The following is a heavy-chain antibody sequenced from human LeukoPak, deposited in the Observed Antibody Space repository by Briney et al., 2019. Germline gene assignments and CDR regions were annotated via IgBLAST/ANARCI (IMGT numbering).Heavy chain of an antibody. J-gene: IGHJ3*02. CDR3: ARAKNRYYDDAFDI. D-gene: IGHD3-16*01. Sequence: SETLSLTCTVSGGAISSYYWSWIRQPAGKGLEWIGHIYTSGSTNYNPSLKSRVTMSVDTSKNQFSLRLSSVTAADTAVYYCARAKNRYYDDAFDIWGQGTMVTVSS. V-gene: IGHV4-4*07. CDR2: IYTSGST. CDR1: GGAISSYY.